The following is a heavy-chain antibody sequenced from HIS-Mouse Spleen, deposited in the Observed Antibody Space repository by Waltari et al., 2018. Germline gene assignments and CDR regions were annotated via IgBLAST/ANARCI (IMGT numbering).Heavy chain of an antibody. V-gene: IGHV1-8*01. CDR1: GYTFTSYH. CDR2: MNPNSGNT. CDR3: ARGHDYSNYFDY. J-gene: IGHJ4*02. Sequence: QVQLVQSGAEVKKPGASVKVSCKASGYTFTSYHINWERQATGQGLEWMGWMNPNSGNTGYAQKFQGRVTMTRNTSISTAYMELSSLRSEDTAVYYCARGHDYSNYFDYWGQGTLVTVSS. D-gene: IGHD4-4*01.